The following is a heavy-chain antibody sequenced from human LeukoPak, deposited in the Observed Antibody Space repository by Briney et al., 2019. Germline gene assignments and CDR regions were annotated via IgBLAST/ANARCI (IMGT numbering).Heavy chain of an antibody. CDR3: ARENIEQWPAFDY. J-gene: IGHJ4*02. CDR1: GYTLTGYY. Sequence: ASVKVSCKASGYTLTGYYMHWVRQAPGQGPEWMGWINGNSGGTKYAQKFEGRVTMTSDTSTSTVQMDLGTLRSDDTAVYYCARENIEQWPAFDYWGQGTPVTVSS. D-gene: IGHD1/OR15-1a*01. V-gene: IGHV1-2*02. CDR2: INGNSGGT.